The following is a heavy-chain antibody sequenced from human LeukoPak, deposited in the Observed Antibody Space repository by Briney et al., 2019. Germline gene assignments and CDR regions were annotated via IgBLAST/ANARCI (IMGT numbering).Heavy chain of an antibody. CDR2: IKQDGSEK. CDR3: ARDGAAAGVFDY. D-gene: IGHD6-13*01. CDR1: GFTFSNAW. J-gene: IGHJ4*02. V-gene: IGHV3-7*01. Sequence: GGSLRLSCVASGFTFSNAWMSWVRQAPGKGLEWVANIKQDGSEKYYVDSVKGRFTISRDNAKNSLYLQMNSLRAEDTAVYYCARDGAAAGVFDYWGQGTLVTVSS.